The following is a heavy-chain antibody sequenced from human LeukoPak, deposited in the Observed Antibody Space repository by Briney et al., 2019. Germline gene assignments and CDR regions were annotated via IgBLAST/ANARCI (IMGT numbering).Heavy chain of an antibody. D-gene: IGHD4-23*01. V-gene: IGHV1-18*01. J-gene: IGHJ3*02. CDR2: ISPYNGYT. Sequence: GASVKVSCEASGYTFSTYGISWLRQAPGQGLEWMGWISPYNGYTNTAQNVQGRFTMTTDTSTNTAYMELSRLRSDDTAVYYCARDGNFDIWGQGTLVAASS. CDR1: GYTFSTYG. CDR3: ARDGNFDI.